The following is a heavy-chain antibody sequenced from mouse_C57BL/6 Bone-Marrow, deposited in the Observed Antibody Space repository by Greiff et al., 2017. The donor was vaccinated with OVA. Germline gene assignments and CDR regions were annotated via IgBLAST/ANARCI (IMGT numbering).Heavy chain of an antibody. CDR2: FYPGSGGI. CDR3: ARHEAPIYYDYHWYFDV. Sequence: VQLQQSGAELVKPGASVKLSCKASGYTFTEYPIHWVKQRSGQGLEWIGWFYPGSGGIKYNEKFKDKATLTADKSSSTVYIELSSLTSEDSAVYFCARHEAPIYYDYHWYFDVWGTGTTVTVSS. D-gene: IGHD2-4*01. J-gene: IGHJ1*03. CDR1: GYTFTEYP. V-gene: IGHV1-62-2*01.